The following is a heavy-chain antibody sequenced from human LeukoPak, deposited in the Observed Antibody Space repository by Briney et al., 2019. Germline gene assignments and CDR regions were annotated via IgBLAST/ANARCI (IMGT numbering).Heavy chain of an antibody. CDR2: IKEDGTRK. D-gene: IGHD2-2*01. CDR1: GFTFSSHW. V-gene: IGHV3-7*03. CDR3: AKGSSASRPYYFDY. Sequence: GGSLRLSCAASGFTFSSHWMTWVRQAPGKGLEWVANIKEDGTRKNYVDSVKGRFTISRDNSKNTLYLQMNSLRVEDTAVYYCAKGSSASRPYYFDYWGQGTLVTVSS. J-gene: IGHJ4*02.